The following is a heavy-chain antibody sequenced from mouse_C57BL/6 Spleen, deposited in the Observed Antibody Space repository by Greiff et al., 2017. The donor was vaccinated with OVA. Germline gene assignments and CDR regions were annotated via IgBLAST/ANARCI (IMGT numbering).Heavy chain of an antibody. CDR1: GYAFSSSW. CDR3: ARWYYGSSQRGFDY. V-gene: IGHV1-82*01. D-gene: IGHD1-1*01. Sequence: VKLQESGPELVKPGASVKISCKASGYAFSSSWMNWVKQRPGKGLEWIGRIYPGDGDTNYNGKFKGKATLTADKSSSTAYMQLSSLTSEDSAVYFCARWYYGSSQRGFDYWGQGTTLTVSS. J-gene: IGHJ2*01. CDR2: IYPGDGDT.